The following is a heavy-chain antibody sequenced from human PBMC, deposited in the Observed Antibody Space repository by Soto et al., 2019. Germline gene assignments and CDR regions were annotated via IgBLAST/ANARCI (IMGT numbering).Heavy chain of an antibody. CDR1: GGSFSGYY. V-gene: IGHV4-34*01. J-gene: IGHJ4*02. CDR2: INHSGST. D-gene: IGHD4-17*01. Sequence: SETLSLTCAVYGGSFSGYYWSWIRQPPGKGLEWIGEINHSGSTNYNPSLKSRVTISVDTSKNQFSLKLSSVTAADTAVYYCARGREATTVTTTPDYWGQGTLVTVSS. CDR3: ARGREATTVTTTPDY.